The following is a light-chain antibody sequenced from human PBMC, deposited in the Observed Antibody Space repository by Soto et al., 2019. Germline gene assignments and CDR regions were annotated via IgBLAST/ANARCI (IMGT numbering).Light chain of an antibody. J-gene: IGKJ1*01. Sequence: DIQMTESPSTLSSSVGDRVTITCLASQNIKMYLSWYQQKPGKAPNLLITAASRRQSGVPARFSGSGSGTDYTLTITSLQPEDFAIYYCQQSYSDPRTFGQGTKVDI. CDR3: QQSYSDPRT. V-gene: IGKV1-39*01. CDR2: AAS. CDR1: QNIKMY.